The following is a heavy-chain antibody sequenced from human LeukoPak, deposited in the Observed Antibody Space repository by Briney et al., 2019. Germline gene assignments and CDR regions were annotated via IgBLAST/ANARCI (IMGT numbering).Heavy chain of an antibody. CDR2: ISYDGSNK. D-gene: IGHD1-26*01. Sequence: GRSLRLSCAASGFTFSSYGMHWVRQAPGKGLEWVAVISYDGSNKYYADSVKGRFTISRDNSKNTLYLQMNSLRAEDTAVYYCAKDVQWELAYFDYWGQGTLVTVSS. CDR1: GFTFSSYG. CDR3: AKDVQWELAYFDY. J-gene: IGHJ4*02. V-gene: IGHV3-30*18.